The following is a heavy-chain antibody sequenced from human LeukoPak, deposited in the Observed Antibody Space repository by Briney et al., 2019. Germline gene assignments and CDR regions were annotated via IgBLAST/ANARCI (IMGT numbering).Heavy chain of an antibody. V-gene: IGHV1-69*13. Sequence: SSVTVSFKCSGCTFSSYAISWVGPAPGQGLEGMGGSIPIFGTANYSQKFQGRVTTTADESTSTAYMELSSLISEDTAVYYCAKNADYDSHGYLFDYWGQGTLVTVSS. CDR3: AKNADYDSHGYLFDY. CDR2: SIPIFGTA. D-gene: IGHD3-22*01. J-gene: IGHJ4*02. CDR1: GCTFSSYA.